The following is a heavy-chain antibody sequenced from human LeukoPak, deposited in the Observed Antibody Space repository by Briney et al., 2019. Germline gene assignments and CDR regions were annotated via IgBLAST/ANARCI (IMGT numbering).Heavy chain of an antibody. Sequence: SETLSLTCTVSGGSISSYYWSWIRQPPGRGLDWIGYISYSGSTDYNPSLKSRVPISLDTSKNQVSLRLSSVTAADTAVYYCARENRLHSGSYSNDAFDIWGQGTMVTVSS. CDR3: ARENRLHSGSYSNDAFDI. J-gene: IGHJ3*02. V-gene: IGHV4-59*01. CDR2: ISYSGST. D-gene: IGHD1-26*01. CDR1: GGSISSYY.